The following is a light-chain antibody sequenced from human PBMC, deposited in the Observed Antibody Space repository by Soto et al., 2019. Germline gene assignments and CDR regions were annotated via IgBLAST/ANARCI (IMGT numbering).Light chain of an antibody. Sequence: IQMTQSPSPLSASVGDRVTITCRASQRISNYLNWYQHKPGKAPELLIYAASSLQSGVPSRFSGGGSGTDFALTISSLDPEDFAVYYCQQRSNWPVTFGQGTRLEIK. V-gene: IGKV1-39*01. J-gene: IGKJ5*01. CDR3: QQRSNWPVT. CDR2: AAS. CDR1: QRISNY.